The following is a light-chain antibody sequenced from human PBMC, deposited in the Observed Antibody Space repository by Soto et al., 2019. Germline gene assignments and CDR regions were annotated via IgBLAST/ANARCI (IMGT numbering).Light chain of an antibody. CDR2: EVS. J-gene: IGLJ1*01. V-gene: IGLV2-14*01. CDR3: SSYTSSSIDYV. CDR1: SSDVGGYNY. Sequence: QSALTQPASVSGSPGQSITISCTGTSSDVGGYNYVSWHQRHPGKAPKLMIYEVSNRPSGVSNRFSGSKSGNTASLTISGLQAEDEADYYCSSYTSSSIDYVFGTGTKLTVL.